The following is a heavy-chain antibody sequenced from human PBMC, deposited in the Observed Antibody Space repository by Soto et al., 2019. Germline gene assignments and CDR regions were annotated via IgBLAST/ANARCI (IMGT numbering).Heavy chain of an antibody. CDR2: INPSGGST. Sequence: QVQLVQSGAEVKEPGASVKVSCQASGYTFSSHAMHWVRQAPGLGLEWMGVINPSGGSTNYAQKFQGRVTMTRDTSTSTVDMDLRSLTSEDTAVYYCARDRVVWSSSSGLKYWGQGTLVTVSS. CDR3: ARDRVVWSSSSGLKY. CDR1: GYTFSSHA. J-gene: IGHJ4*02. V-gene: IGHV1-46*01. D-gene: IGHD6-6*01.